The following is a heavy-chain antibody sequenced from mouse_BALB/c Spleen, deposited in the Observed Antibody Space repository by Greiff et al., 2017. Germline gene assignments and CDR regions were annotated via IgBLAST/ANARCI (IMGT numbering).Heavy chain of an antibody. CDR1: GYTFTSYW. CDR3: LTGTSHWYFDV. Sequence: QVQLQQSGAELARPGASVKLSCKASGYTFTSYWMQWVKQRPGQGLEWIGAIYPGDGDTRYTQKFKGKATLTADKSSSTAYMQLSSLASEDSAVYYCLTGTSHWYFDVWGAGTTVTVSS. V-gene: IGHV1-87*01. J-gene: IGHJ1*01. CDR2: IYPGDGDT. D-gene: IGHD4-1*01.